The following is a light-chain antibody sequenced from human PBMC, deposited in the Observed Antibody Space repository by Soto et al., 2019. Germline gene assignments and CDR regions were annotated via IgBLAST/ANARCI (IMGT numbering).Light chain of an antibody. CDR3: SSYAGNYVDV. CDR2: EVS. J-gene: IGLJ1*01. CDR1: SSDVGAYKY. Sequence: QFVLTQPASVSGSPGQSVTISCTGISSDVGAYKYVAWYQQHPGKAPKLMIYEVSNRPSGVSNRFSGSKSGNTASPRISGLQADDEADYYRSSYAGNYVDVFGSGTKVTVL. V-gene: IGLV2-14*01.